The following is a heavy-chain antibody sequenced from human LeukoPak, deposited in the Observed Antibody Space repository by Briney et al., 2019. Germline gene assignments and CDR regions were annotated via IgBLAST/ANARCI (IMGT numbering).Heavy chain of an antibody. V-gene: IGHV3-23*01. CDR2: ISGSGGST. D-gene: IGHD2-2*01. Sequence: GGSPRLSCAASGFTFSSYAMSWVRQAPGKGLEWVSAISGSGGSTYYADSVKGRFTISRDNSKNTLYLQMNSLRAEDTAVYYCAKLPPPYCSSTSCPDYWGQGTLVTVSS. CDR3: AKLPPPYCSSTSCPDY. CDR1: GFTFSSYA. J-gene: IGHJ4*02.